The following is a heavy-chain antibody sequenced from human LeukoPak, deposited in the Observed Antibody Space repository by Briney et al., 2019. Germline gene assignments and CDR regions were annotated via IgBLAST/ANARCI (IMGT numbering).Heavy chain of an antibody. D-gene: IGHD5-18*01. J-gene: IGHJ6*03. CDR2: INHSGST. CDR1: GGSFSGYY. V-gene: IGHV4-34*01. CDR3: ARDTWIQPFYDYYYMDV. Sequence: TSETLSLTCAVYGGSFSGYYWSWIRQPPGKGLEWIGEINHSGSTNYNPSLKSRVAISVDTSKNQFSLKLSSVTAADTAVYYCARDTWIQPFYDYYYMDVWGKGTTVTVSS.